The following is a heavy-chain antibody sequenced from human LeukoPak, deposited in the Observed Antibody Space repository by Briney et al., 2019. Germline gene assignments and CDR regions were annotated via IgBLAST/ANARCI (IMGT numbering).Heavy chain of an antibody. D-gene: IGHD6-6*01. CDR3: AREVGAARRQAAAGY. J-gene: IGHJ4*02. CDR1: GYTFTGYY. V-gene: IGHV1-2*02. CDR2: INPNSGGT. Sequence: VASVKVSCKASGYTFTGYYMHWVRQAPGQGLEWMGWINPNSGGTNYAQKFQGRVTMTRDTSISTAYMELSRLRSDDTAVYYCAREVGAARRQAAAGYWGQGTLVTVSS.